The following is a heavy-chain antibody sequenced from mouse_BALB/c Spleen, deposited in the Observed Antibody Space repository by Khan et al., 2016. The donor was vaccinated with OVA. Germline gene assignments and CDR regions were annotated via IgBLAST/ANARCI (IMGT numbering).Heavy chain of an antibody. Sequence: VQLQQSGAELARPGASVKMSCKASGYTFTSYTIHWIKVRPGQGLEWIGFINPSNGYTNYNQKFKDKATLTADKSSTTVHMQLSSLTSDDSAVYNCVRDGVYHWNDGWFAYWGQGTLVTVSA. V-gene: IGHV1-4*01. D-gene: IGHD2-14*01. J-gene: IGHJ3*01. CDR2: INPSNGYT. CDR3: VRDGVYHWNDGWFAY. CDR1: GYTFTSYT.